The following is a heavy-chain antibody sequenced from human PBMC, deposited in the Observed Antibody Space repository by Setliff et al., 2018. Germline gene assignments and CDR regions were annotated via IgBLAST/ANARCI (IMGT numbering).Heavy chain of an antibody. CDR1: GGSFSYYY. CDR3: ARHVYGSGSYYNWFDP. D-gene: IGHD3-10*01. V-gene: IGHV4-59*08. CDR2: IYTSGYT. Sequence: KPSETLSLTCAVSGGSFSYYYWSWVRQSPGRGLELVGRIYTSGYTNYNPSLESRVTISLDTSKNQFSLKLSSVTAADTAVYYCARHVYGSGSYYNWFDPWGQGTLVTVSS. J-gene: IGHJ5*02.